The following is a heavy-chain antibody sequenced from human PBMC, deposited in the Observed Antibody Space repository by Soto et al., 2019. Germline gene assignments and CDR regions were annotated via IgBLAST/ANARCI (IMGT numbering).Heavy chain of an antibody. D-gene: IGHD6-19*01. CDR3: ARLSGRPKYYFDY. V-gene: IGHV4-59*08. Sequence: QVQLQESGPGLVKPSETLSLTCTVSGGSISSYYLSWIRQPPGKGLEWIGYIYYSGSTNYNPSLKSRVTISVDTSKNQFSLKLSSVTAAATAVYYCARLSGRPKYYFDYWGQGTLVTVSS. CDR2: IYYSGST. J-gene: IGHJ4*02. CDR1: GGSISSYY.